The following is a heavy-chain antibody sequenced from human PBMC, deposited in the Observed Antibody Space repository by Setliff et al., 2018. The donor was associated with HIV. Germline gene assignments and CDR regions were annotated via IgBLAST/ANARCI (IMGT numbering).Heavy chain of an antibody. Sequence: SETLSLTCIVSGGSFRSSRYYWGWIRQPPGKGLEWIGDIHYGGFFWYSPPLKSRVTISVDTSKNQFSLKLSSVTAADTAVYYCARPALGIGGGSRFDNWGQGTRVTVSS. CDR1: GGSFRSSRYY. CDR2: IHYGGFF. D-gene: IGHD3-10*01. J-gene: IGHJ4*02. V-gene: IGHV4-39*01. CDR3: ARPALGIGGGSRFDN.